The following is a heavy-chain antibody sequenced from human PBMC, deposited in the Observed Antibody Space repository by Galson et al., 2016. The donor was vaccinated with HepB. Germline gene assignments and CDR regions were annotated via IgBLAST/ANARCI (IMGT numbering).Heavy chain of an antibody. Sequence: SLRLSCAVSGFTFSSYAMNWVRQAPGKGLEWVSGISGSGGSTYYAGSVKRRFTISRDNSKNTLYPQMNSLRAEDTAVYYCARRDIVGVVGASPSPFLGYWGQGALVTVSS. D-gene: IGHD2-15*01. V-gene: IGHV3-23*01. CDR2: ISGSGGST. CDR1: GFTFSSYA. J-gene: IGHJ4*02. CDR3: ARRDIVGVVGASPSPFLGY.